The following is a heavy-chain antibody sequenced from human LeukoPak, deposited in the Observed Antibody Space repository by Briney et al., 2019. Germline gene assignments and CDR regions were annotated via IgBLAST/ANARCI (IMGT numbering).Heavy chain of an antibody. Sequence: SETLSLTCAVSVASISGSGYHLGWIRQPPGKGLEWIGNIYYSGSTYYNASLQSRVTISIDTSKNQFSLRLNSVTAADTAMYYCAKSGGYGLIDYWGQGTLVTVSS. V-gene: IGHV4-39*01. D-gene: IGHD1-26*01. CDR1: VASISGSGYH. CDR2: IYYSGST. J-gene: IGHJ4*02. CDR3: AKSGGYGLIDY.